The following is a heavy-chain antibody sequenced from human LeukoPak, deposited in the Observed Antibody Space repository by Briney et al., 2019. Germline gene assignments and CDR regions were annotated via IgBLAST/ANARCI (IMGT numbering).Heavy chain of an antibody. Sequence: PGRSLRLSCAASGFTFNSYAMHWVRQAPGKGLEWVAVISHDGSNKYYADSVKGRFTISRDNSKNTLYLQMNSLRAEDTAVYYCARERGVRSYYDILTGYYDYFDYWGQGTLVTVSS. CDR3: ARERGVRSYYDILTGYYDYFDY. CDR1: GFTFNSYA. J-gene: IGHJ4*02. CDR2: ISHDGSNK. D-gene: IGHD3-9*01. V-gene: IGHV3-30*04.